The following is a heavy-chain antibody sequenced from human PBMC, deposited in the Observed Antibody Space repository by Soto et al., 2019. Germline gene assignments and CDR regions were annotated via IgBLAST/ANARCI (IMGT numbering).Heavy chain of an antibody. J-gene: IGHJ6*02. CDR1: GGSFSGYY. V-gene: IGHV4-34*01. Sequence: SETLPLTCAVYGGSFSGYYWRFIRQPPGKGLDWIGEFNHSASASYNPSLKSRVTISVDTSKNQFSLKLSSVTAADTAVYYCARGSNREQLASGYYYGMDVWGQGTTVTVS. CDR3: ARGSNREQLASGYYYGMDV. CDR2: FNHSASA. D-gene: IGHD6-13*01.